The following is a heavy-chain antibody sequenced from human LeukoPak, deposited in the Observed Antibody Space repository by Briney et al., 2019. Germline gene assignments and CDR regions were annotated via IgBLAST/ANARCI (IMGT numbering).Heavy chain of an antibody. V-gene: IGHV3-23*01. Sequence: GGSLRLSCAAPGFTFSSYAMSWVRKVPGKGLKGGSGISGISGSTYYADSVKGRCAISRDNSKNTLSLQMNSLRAEDTALYYCARGKGIAVSSFDYWGQGTLVTVSS. CDR3: ARGKGIAVSSFDY. D-gene: IGHD6-19*01. J-gene: IGHJ4*02. CDR2: ISGISGST. CDR1: GFTFSSYA.